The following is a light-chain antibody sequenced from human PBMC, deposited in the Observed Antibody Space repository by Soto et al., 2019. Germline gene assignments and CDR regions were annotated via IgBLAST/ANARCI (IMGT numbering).Light chain of an antibody. CDR2: GVS. Sequence: EIVMTQSPATLSVSPRERATLSCRASQSVGNNFAWYQQKPGQAPRLLIYGVSIRATGVPSRFSGSGSGTEFTLTISSLQSEAFEVYYCQQYSNWQHNFRGGTKV. V-gene: IGKV3-15*01. CDR3: QQYSNWQHN. CDR1: QSVGNN. J-gene: IGKJ4*01.